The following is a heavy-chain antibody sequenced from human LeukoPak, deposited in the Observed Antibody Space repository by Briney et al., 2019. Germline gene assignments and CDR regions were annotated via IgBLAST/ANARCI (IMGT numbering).Heavy chain of an antibody. D-gene: IGHD3-22*01. CDR2: IYYSGST. CDR3: ARGLFYDSTYYYYGMDV. Sequence: SETLSLTCTVSGGAISSDYWSWIRQPPGKGLEWIGYIYYSGSTNYNPSLKSRVTISVDTSKNQFSLKLSSVTAADTAVYYCARGLFYDSTYYYYGMDVWGQGTTVTVSS. CDR1: GGAISSDY. J-gene: IGHJ6*02. V-gene: IGHV4-59*01.